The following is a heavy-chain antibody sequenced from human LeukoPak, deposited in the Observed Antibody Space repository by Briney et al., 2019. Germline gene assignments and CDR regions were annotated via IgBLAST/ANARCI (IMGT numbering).Heavy chain of an antibody. J-gene: IGHJ4*02. CDR1: GFTFSSYA. CDR3: AKWKYSNSGIDDY. D-gene: IGHD6-6*01. CDR2: ISGSGDNT. V-gene: IGHV3-23*01. Sequence: GGSLRLSCAASGFTFSSYAMSWVRQVPGKGLEWVSVISGSGDNTYYADSVKGRFTIPRDNSKNMLYLQMNSLRAEDTAVYYCAKWKYSNSGIDDYWGQGTLVTVSS.